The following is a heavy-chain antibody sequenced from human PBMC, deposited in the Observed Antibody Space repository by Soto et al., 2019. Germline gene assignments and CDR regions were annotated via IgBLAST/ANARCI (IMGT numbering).Heavy chain of an antibody. J-gene: IGHJ4*02. D-gene: IGHD2-15*01. CDR1: GFPFSTYE. Sequence: GGSLRLSCAASGFPFSTYEMTWVRQAPGKGLEWVSVIRPSGDNTYYADSVKGRFTISRDNSKNTLYLQVNSLRAEDTTLYYCVKGGWLDYWGQGTVVTVSS. V-gene: IGHV3-23*01. CDR3: VKGGWLDY. CDR2: IRPSGDNT.